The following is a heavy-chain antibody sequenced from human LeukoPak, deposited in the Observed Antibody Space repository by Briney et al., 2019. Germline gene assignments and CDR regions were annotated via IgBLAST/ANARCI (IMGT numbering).Heavy chain of an antibody. CDR1: GFSFSVYW. Sequence: PGGSLRLSCAASGFSFSVYWMHWVRQAPGKGLEWVSGISWNSGSIGYADSVKGRFTISRDNAKNSLYLQMNSLRAEDMALYYCAKDWRGLVDWGQGTLVTVSS. J-gene: IGHJ4*02. D-gene: IGHD6-19*01. CDR3: AKDWRGLVD. V-gene: IGHV3-9*03. CDR2: ISWNSGSI.